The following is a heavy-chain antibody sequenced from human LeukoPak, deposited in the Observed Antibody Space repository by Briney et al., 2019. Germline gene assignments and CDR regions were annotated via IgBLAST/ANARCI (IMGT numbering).Heavy chain of an antibody. D-gene: IGHD6-19*01. J-gene: IGHJ4*02. Sequence: PSETLSLTCTVSGVSITSYYWSWIRQPPGKGLEWIGYSYYSGSSNYNPSLKSRVTISLDTSNSQFSLKLNSVTAADTAVYYCARAARGSGSNDYWGQGTLVTVSS. V-gene: IGHV4-59*01. CDR2: SYYSGSS. CDR3: ARAARGSGSNDY. CDR1: GVSITSYY.